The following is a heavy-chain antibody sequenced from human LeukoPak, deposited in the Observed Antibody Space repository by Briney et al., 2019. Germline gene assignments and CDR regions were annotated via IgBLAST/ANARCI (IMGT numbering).Heavy chain of an antibody. D-gene: IGHD5-12*01. J-gene: IGHJ4*02. Sequence: GRSLRLSCAASGFTFSSYTMNWVRQAPGKGLEWVSSIIGSSTYIYYADSVKGRFTISRDNAKNSLYLQMNSLRAEDTAVYYCARLDSGYADYWGQGTLVTVSS. V-gene: IGHV3-21*01. CDR1: GFTFSSYT. CDR2: IIGSSTYI. CDR3: ARLDSGYADY.